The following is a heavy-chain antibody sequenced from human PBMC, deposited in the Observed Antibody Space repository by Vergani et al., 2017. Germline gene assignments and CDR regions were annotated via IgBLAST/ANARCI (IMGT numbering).Heavy chain of an antibody. CDR3: ARGNYYGSGTYVDP. J-gene: IGHJ5*02. CDR1: GSTVSGNY. D-gene: IGHD3-10*01. V-gene: IGHV3-66*02. CDR2: IYIGDET. Sequence: EVQLVESGGGLVQPWGSLRLSCAASGSTVSGNYMTWVRQAPGKGLELVLHIYIGDETYYADSVKGRVTISRDTSKNTLHVQINNLRVEDTAVYYCARGNYYGSGTYVDPWGQGTLVTVSS.